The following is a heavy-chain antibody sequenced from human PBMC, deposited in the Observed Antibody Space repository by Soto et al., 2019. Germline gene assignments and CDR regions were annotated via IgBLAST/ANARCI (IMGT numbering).Heavy chain of an antibody. Sequence: GESLKISCKGSGYSFTGYWIGWVRQMPGKGLEWMGIIYPGDSDTRYSPSFQGQVTISADKSISTAYLQWSSLKASDTAMYYCARGGYGYGDYKHPSARGMDVWGQRTTVTVSS. J-gene: IGHJ6*02. CDR2: IYPGDSDT. CDR3: ARGGYGYGDYKHPSARGMDV. CDR1: GYSFTGYW. D-gene: IGHD4-17*01. V-gene: IGHV5-51*01.